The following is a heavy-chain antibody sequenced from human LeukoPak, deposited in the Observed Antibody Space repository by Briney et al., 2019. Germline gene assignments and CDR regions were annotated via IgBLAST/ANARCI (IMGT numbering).Heavy chain of an antibody. J-gene: IGHJ4*02. CDR3: ARVLPLNYDSSGYYYPSAFDY. D-gene: IGHD3-22*01. CDR2: INPNRGGT. Sequence: ASVKVSCKASGYTFTGYYMHWVRQAPGQGLEWMGWINPNRGGTNYAQKFQGRVTMTRDTSISTAYMELSRLRSDDTAVYYCARVLPLNYDSSGYYYPSAFDYWGQGTLVTVSS. CDR1: GYTFTGYY. V-gene: IGHV1-2*02.